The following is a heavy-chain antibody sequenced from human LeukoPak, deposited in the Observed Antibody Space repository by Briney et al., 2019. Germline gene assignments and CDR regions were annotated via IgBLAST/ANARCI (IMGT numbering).Heavy chain of an antibody. CDR3: AKDPYYYDSSGYYPNDTHDY. V-gene: IGHV3-30*18. D-gene: IGHD3-22*01. Sequence: PGGSLRLSCAASGFTFSSYGMHWVRQAPGKGLEWVAVISYDGSNKYYADSVKGRFTISRYNSKNTLYLQMNSLRAEDTAVYYCAKDPYYYDSSGYYPNDTHDYWGQGTLVTVSS. CDR1: GFTFSSYG. J-gene: IGHJ4*02. CDR2: ISYDGSNK.